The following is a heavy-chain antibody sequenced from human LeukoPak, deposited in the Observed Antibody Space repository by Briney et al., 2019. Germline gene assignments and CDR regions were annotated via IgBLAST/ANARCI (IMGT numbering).Heavy chain of an antibody. D-gene: IGHD3-22*01. V-gene: IGHV4-59*01. Sequence: SETLSLTCTVSGGSISSYYWSWIRQPPGRGLEWIGYIYYSGSTNYNPSLKSRVTISVDTSKNQFSLKLSSVTAADTAVYYCASYSYYYDSSGYFDYWGQGTLVTVSS. CDR3: ASYSYYYDSSGYFDY. CDR2: IYYSGST. CDR1: GGSISSYY. J-gene: IGHJ4*02.